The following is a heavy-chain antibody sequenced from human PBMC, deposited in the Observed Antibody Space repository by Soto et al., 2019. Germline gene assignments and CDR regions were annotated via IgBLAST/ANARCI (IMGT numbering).Heavy chain of an antibody. CDR2: ISSSSSYI. J-gene: IGHJ4*02. D-gene: IGHD4-17*01. CDR3: ARVPGVTTEPFDY. V-gene: IGHV3-21*01. Sequence: EVQLVESGGGLVKPGGSLRLSCAASGFTFSSYSMNWVRQAPGKGLEWVSSISSSSSYIYYADSVKGRFTISRDNAKNSLYLQMNSLRAEDTAVYYCARVPGVTTEPFDYWGQGTLVTVSS. CDR1: GFTFSSYS.